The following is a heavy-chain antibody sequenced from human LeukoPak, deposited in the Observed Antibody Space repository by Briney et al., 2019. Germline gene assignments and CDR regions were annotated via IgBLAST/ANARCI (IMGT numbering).Heavy chain of an antibody. V-gene: IGHV3-74*01. J-gene: IGHJ5*02. CDR1: GFTFSSYW. CDR3: AREPLRGSSSFDP. D-gene: IGHD1-26*01. CDR2: INSDGSST. Sequence: PGRSLRLSCAASGFTFSSYWMHWVRQAPGKGLVWVSRINSDGSSTGYADSVKGRFTISRDNAKNTLYLQMNSLRAEDTAVYYCAREPLRGSSSFDPWGQGTLVTVSS.